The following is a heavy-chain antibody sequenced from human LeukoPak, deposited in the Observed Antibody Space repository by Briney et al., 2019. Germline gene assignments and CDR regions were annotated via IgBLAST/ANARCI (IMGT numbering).Heavy chain of an antibody. CDR3: ARDFEGEPLDY. CDR1: GYTFTGYY. D-gene: IGHD1-14*01. J-gene: IGHJ4*02. CDR2: INPYSGGT. V-gene: IGHV1-2*02. Sequence: ASVKVSCKASGYTFTGYYMHWVRQAPGQGLEWMGWINPYSGGTIYAQKFQGRVTMTRDTSISTAYMELSRVRSDDTAVYYCARDFEGEPLDYWGQGTLVTVSS.